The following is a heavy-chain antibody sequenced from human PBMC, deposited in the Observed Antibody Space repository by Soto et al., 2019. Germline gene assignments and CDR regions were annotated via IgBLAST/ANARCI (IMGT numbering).Heavy chain of an antibody. Sequence: GGSLRLSCAASGFTFSSYSMNWVRQAPGKGLEWVSYISSSSSTIYYADSVKGRFTISRDNAKNSLYLQMNSLRAEDTAVYYCARERISGYDFCSEMCAFAIWSQGTMVTVSS. CDR2: ISSSSSTI. V-gene: IGHV3-48*01. CDR3: ARERISGYDFCSEMCAFAI. CDR1: GFTFSSYS. J-gene: IGHJ3*02. D-gene: IGHD3-3*01.